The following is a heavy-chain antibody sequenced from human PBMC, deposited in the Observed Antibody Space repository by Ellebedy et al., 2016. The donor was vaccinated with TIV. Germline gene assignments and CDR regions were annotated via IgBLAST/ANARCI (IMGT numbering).Heavy chain of an antibody. J-gene: IGHJ4*02. V-gene: IGHV4-59*01. CDR3: TKTRGWLQPDFHY. CDR1: GGSLSRYY. D-gene: IGHD5-24*01. CDR2: IYYSGST. Sequence: MPSETLSLTCNVSGGSLSRYYWSWIRQPPGKGLEWIAYIYYSGSTNYNPSLKSRVTISLDTSKNQFSLNLNSVTAADTAVYYCTKTRGWLQPDFHYWGQGSLVTVSS.